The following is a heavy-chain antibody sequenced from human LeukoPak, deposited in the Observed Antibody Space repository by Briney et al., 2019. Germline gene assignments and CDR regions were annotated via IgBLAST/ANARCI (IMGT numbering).Heavy chain of an antibody. J-gene: IGHJ6*02. V-gene: IGHV4-34*01. CDR2: INHSGST. D-gene: IGHD3-22*01. CDR1: GGSFSGYY. CDR3: ARGGRYDSSGPYYYYSMDV. Sequence: SETLSLTCAVYGGSFSGYYWSWIRQPPGKGLEWIGEINHSGSTNYNPSLKSRVTISVDTSKNQFSLKLSSVTAADTAVYYCARGGRYDSSGPYYYYSMDVWGQGTTVTVSS.